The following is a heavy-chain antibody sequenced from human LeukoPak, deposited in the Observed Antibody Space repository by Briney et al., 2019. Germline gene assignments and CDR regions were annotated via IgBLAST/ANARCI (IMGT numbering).Heavy chain of an antibody. CDR1: GGTFSSYA. V-gene: IGHV1-69*04. Sequence: GASVKVSCKASGGTFSSYAISWVRQAPGQGLEWMGRIIPILDIANYAQKFQGRVTITGDTSMSTAYMELISLRSEDTAVYYCARVISGFWTGYYDPFDIWGQGTMVTVSS. J-gene: IGHJ3*02. CDR3: ARVISGFWTGYYDPFDI. D-gene: IGHD3/OR15-3a*01. CDR2: IIPILDIA.